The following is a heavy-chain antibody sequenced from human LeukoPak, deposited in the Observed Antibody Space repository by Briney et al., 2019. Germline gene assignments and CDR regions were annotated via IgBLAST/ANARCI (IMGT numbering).Heavy chain of an antibody. CDR1: GGSISSYY. CDR3: ARGPRDMSQVYYYYYYMDV. J-gene: IGHJ6*03. CDR2: ISTSGST. V-gene: IGHV4-4*07. Sequence: PSETLSLTCTVSGGSISSYYWSWIRQPAGKGLESIGHISTSGSTNYNPSLKSRVTMSVDTSKNQFSLNLSSVTAADTAVYYCARGPRDMSQVYYYYYYMDVWGKGTTVTVSS.